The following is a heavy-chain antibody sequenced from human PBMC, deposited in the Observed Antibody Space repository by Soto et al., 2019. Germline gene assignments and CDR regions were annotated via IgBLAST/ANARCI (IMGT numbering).Heavy chain of an antibody. Sequence: GALRLSCAASGFTFSSYWMSWVRQAPGKGLEWVANIKQDGSEKYYVDSVKGRFTISRDNAKNSLYLQMNSLRAEDTAVYYCARASYTMLTNYCLDHWGQGTPVTVSS. J-gene: IGHJ4*02. D-gene: IGHD3-10*02. V-gene: IGHV3-7*01. CDR2: IKQDGSEK. CDR1: GFTFSSYW. CDR3: ARASYTMLTNYCLDH.